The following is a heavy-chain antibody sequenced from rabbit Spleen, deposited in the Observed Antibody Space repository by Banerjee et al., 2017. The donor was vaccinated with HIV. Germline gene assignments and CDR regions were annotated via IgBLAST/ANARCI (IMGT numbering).Heavy chain of an antibody. CDR3: ARNYVDSGGL. V-gene: IGHV1S40*01. Sequence: QSLEESGGDLVKPGASLTLTCIASGVSFSGDSFSGDSYMCWVRQAPGKGLEWIVCIDTGSSGFTYFASWAKGRFPISKTSSTTVTLQMTSLTAADTATYFCARNYVDSGGLWGQGTLVTVS. J-gene: IGHJ3*01. D-gene: IGHD1-1*01. CDR1: GVSFSGDSFSGDSY. CDR2: IDTGSSGFT.